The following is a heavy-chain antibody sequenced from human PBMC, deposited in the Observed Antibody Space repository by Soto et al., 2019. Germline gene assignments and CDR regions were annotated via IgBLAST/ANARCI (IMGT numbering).Heavy chain of an antibody. CDR2: IYPGDSDT. CDR3: ARVGDTAYSALGYYYYYGMDV. V-gene: IGHV5-51*01. D-gene: IGHD5-18*01. Sequence: LGESLKISCKGSGYSFTSYWIGWVRQMPGKGLEWMGIIYPGDSDTRYGPSFQGQVTISADKSISTAYLQWSSLKASDTAMYYCARVGDTAYSALGYYYYYGMDVWGQGTTVTVS. CDR1: GYSFTSYW. J-gene: IGHJ6*02.